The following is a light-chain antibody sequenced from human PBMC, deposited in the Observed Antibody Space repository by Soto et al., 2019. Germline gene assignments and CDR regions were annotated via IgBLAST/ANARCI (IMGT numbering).Light chain of an antibody. CDR2: DVS. J-gene: IGKJ1*01. V-gene: IGKV3-11*01. CDR3: QHRSNWPPWT. Sequence: EIVLTQSPATLSLSPGERATLSCRASQSVSDSLAWFQQKPGQTPTLLIYDVSKRATGVPARFSGSGSGTDFTLTITSLEPEDFALYYCQHRSNWPPWTFGQGTQVDI. CDR1: QSVSDS.